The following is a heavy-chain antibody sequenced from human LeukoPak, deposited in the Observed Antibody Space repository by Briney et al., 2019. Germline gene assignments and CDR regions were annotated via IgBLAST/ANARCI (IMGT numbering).Heavy chain of an antibody. Sequence: PGGSVRLSCAASGFTLGSYWMTWVRQAPRKGLEWAAAIKEDGSETYYVDSVKGRFTISRDNAKNSLYLQMSSLRAEDTAVYYCARTTYGDYWGQGTLVTVSS. CDR1: GFTLGSYW. CDR3: ARTTYGDY. V-gene: IGHV3-7*02. J-gene: IGHJ4*02. CDR2: IKEDGSET. D-gene: IGHD1-1*01.